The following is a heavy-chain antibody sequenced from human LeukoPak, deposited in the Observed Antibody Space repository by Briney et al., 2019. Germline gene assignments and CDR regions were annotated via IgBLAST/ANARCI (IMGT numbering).Heavy chain of an antibody. CDR1: GGSISSFP. D-gene: IGHD5-24*01. CDR3: AKGSGWLPD. J-gene: IGHJ4*02. V-gene: IGHV4-4*07. CDR2: MYNNGIT. Sequence: PSETLSLTCTVPGGSISSFPWTWIRQPPGKGLEWIGRMYNNGITNYNPSLQSRVTMSVDTSNNQFSLRLNSMTAADTAVYYCAKGSGWLPDWGQGTLVTVSS.